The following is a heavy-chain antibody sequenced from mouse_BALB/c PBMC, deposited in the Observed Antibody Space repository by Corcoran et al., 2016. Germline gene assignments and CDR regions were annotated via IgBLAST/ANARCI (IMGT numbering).Heavy chain of an antibody. V-gene: IGHV14-3*02. CDR3: ANWDGYVDV. J-gene: IGHJ1*01. D-gene: IGHD4-1*01. CDR1: GFNIKDTY. CDR2: IDPANGNT. Sequence: EVQLQQSGAELVTPGASVKLSCTASGFNIKDTYMHWVKQRPEQGLEWIGRIDPANGNTKYDPKFQGKATIPADTSSNTAYLQLSSLTSEDTAVYYCANWDGYVDVWGAGTTVTVSS.